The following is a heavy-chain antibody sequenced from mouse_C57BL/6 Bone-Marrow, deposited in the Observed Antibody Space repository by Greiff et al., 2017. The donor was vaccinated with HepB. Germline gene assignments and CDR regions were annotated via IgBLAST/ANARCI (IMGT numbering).Heavy chain of an antibody. J-gene: IGHJ2*01. CDR1: GFNIKDYY. V-gene: IGHV14-1*01. CDR3: TTDYYGSSSCVDY. CDR2: IDPEDGDT. Sequence: EVQLQQSGAELVRPGASVKLSCTASGFNIKDYYMHWVKQRPEQGLEWIGRIDPEDGDTEYAPKFQGKATMTADASSNTAYLQLSSLTSEDTAVYYGTTDYYGSSSCVDYWGQGTTLTVSS. D-gene: IGHD1-1*01.